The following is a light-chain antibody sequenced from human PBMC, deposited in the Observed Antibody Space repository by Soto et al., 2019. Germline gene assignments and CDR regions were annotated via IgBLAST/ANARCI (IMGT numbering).Light chain of an antibody. CDR1: QSVSSN. CDR2: GAS. CDR3: QQYNNWPRT. J-gene: IGKJ2*01. Sequence: EIVMTQSPATLSVSPGERATLSCRASQSVSSNLAWYQQKPGQAPRLLIYGASTRATGIPARFSGSGSETEFTLTIGSLLSEDFAVYYCQQYNNWPRTFGQGTKLEIK. V-gene: IGKV3-15*01.